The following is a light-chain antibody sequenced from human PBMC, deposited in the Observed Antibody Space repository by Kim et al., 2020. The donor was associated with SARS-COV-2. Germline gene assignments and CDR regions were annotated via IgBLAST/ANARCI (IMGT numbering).Light chain of an antibody. CDR2: QDT. CDR3: QAWDSSTYV. Sequence: SVSPGQTASITCSGDKLGDKYACWYQQKPGQSPGLVIYQDTKRPSGIPERFSGSNSGNTATLTISGTQAMDEADYYCQAWDSSTYVFGPGTKVTVL. J-gene: IGLJ1*01. CDR1: KLGDKY. V-gene: IGLV3-1*01.